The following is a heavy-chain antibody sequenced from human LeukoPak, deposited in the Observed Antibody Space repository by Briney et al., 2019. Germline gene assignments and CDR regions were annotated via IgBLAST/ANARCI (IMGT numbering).Heavy chain of an antibody. CDR2: ISGSGDRT. D-gene: IGHD3-9*01. J-gene: IGHJ4*02. CDR3: ARSLYDILTGYFLYYFDY. V-gene: IGHV3-23*01. CDR1: GFTFSSYG. Sequence: GSLRLSCVASGFTFSSYGMTWVRQAPGKGLEWVSSISGSGDRTYYVDSVKGRFTISRDNSKDTLYLQMNSLRVEDTAVYYCARSLYDILTGYFLYYFDYWGQGTLVTVSS.